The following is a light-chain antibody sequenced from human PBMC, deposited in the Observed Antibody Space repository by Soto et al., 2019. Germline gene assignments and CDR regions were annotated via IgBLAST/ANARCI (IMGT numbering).Light chain of an antibody. V-gene: IGLV3-21*04. CDR3: QVWDSSGDHVV. J-gene: IGLJ2*01. CDR2: YDS. Sequence: SYGLTQPPSVSVAPGKTARITCGGNNIESKSVHWYQQKPGQAPVLVIYYDSDRPPGIPERFSGSNSGNTATLTISRVEAGDEADYYCQVWDSSGDHVVFGGGTKLTVL. CDR1: NIESKS.